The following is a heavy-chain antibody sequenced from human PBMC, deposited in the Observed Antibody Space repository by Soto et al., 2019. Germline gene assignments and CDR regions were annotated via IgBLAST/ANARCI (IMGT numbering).Heavy chain of an antibody. CDR3: ARIVAAGGMDV. J-gene: IGHJ6*02. CDR2: IIPILGLA. CDR1: GGTFSSYT. D-gene: IGHD6-13*01. Sequence: QVQLVQSGAEVKKPGSSVKVSCKASGGTFSSYTISWVRQAPGQGLEWMGRIIPILGLANYAQKFQGRVTXTXXKSTRTAHMELSSLRSEDTAVYYCARIVAAGGMDVWGQGTTVTVSS. V-gene: IGHV1-69*02.